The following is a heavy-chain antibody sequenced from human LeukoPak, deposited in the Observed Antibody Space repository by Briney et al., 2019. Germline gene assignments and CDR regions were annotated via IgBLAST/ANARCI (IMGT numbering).Heavy chain of an antibody. V-gene: IGHV1-69*13. CDR1: GGTFSSYA. CDR3: ARGRVRDCSGGSCYPDY. CDR2: IIPIFGTA. J-gene: IGHJ4*02. D-gene: IGHD2-15*01. Sequence: ASVKVSCKASGGTFSSYAISWVRQAPGQGLEWMGGIIPIFGTANYAQKFQGRVTITADESTSTAYMELSSLRSEDTAVYYCARGRVRDCSGGSCYPDYWGQGTLVTVSS.